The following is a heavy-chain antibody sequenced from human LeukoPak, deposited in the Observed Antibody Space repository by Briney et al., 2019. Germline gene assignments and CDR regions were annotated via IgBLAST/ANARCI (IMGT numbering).Heavy chain of an antibody. D-gene: IGHD2-15*01. V-gene: IGHV3-23*01. J-gene: IGHJ4*02. CDR3: AGRYCSGGSCYSFDY. Sequence: GSLRLSCAASGFTFSSYAMSWVRQAPGKGLEWVSAISGSGGSTYYADSVKGRFTISRDNSKNTLYLQMNSLRAEDTAVYYCAGRYCSGGSCYSFDYWGQGTLVTVSS. CDR2: ISGSGGST. CDR1: GFTFSSYA.